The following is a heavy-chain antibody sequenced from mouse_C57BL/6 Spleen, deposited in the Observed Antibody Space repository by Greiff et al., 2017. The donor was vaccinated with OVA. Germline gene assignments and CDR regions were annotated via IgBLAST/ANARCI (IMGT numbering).Heavy chain of an antibody. CDR1: GYTFTSYD. V-gene: IGHV1-85*01. D-gene: IGHD1-1*01. J-gene: IGHJ1*03. Sequence: QVQLQQSGPELVKPGASVKLSCKASGYTFTSYDINWVKQRPGQGLEWIGWIYPRDGSTKYNEKFKGKATLTVDTSSSTAYMELHSLTSEDSAVYFGARGRYYYGSSHWYFDVWGKGTTVTVSS. CDR2: IYPRDGST. CDR3: ARGRYYYGSSHWYFDV.